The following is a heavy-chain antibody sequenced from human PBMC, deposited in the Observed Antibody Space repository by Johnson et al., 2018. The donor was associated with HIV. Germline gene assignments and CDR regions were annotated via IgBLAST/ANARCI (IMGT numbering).Heavy chain of an antibody. CDR2: INWNGGST. Sequence: QVQLVESGGGLVKPGGSLRLSCAASGFTFSDYYINWIRQAPGKGLEWVSGINWNGGSTGYADSVKGRFTISRDNAKNSLYLQMNSLRAEDTAVYYCARDGKVGATPRRAFDIWGQGTMVTVSS. J-gene: IGHJ3*02. D-gene: IGHD1-26*01. CDR1: GFTFSDYY. V-gene: IGHV3-11*04. CDR3: ARDGKVGATPRRAFDI.